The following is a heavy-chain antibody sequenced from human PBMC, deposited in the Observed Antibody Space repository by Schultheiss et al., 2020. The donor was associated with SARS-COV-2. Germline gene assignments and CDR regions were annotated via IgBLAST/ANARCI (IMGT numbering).Heavy chain of an antibody. CDR2: ISSKARNYAT. D-gene: IGHD6-19*01. J-gene: IGHJ4*02. CDR3: ARGLGIAGAGADY. V-gene: IGHV3-73*01. CDR1: GFSFSGSG. Sequence: GGSLRLSCVTSGFSFSGSGIYWVRQASGKGLEWVGRISSKARNYATTYAASVKGRFIISRDNAKNSLYLQMNSLRAEDTAVYYCARGLGIAGAGADYWGQGTLVTVSS.